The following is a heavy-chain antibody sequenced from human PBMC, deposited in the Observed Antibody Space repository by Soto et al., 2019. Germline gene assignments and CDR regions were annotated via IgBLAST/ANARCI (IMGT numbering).Heavy chain of an antibody. Sequence: GGSLRLSCAASGFSFSHNYMNWIRQVPGKGLEWLSYISGSSSDTNYADSVRGRFTISRDNAKNSLYLQMNSLRVEDTGVYYCVKGARFADVWGKGTRVTFP. D-gene: IGHD3-16*01. CDR1: GFSFSHNY. J-gene: IGHJ6*03. CDR3: VKGARFADV. V-gene: IGHV3-11*06. CDR2: ISGSSSDT.